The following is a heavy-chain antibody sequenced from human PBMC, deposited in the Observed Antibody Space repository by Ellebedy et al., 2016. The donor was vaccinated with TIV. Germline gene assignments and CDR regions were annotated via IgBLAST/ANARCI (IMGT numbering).Heavy chain of an antibody. D-gene: IGHD3-22*01. V-gene: IGHV3-23*01. CDR3: TKGTSSGFNYDRVGSEY. CDR2: MSAGGDNT. CDR1: GFTFSSFA. Sequence: GGSLRLSCAASGFTFSSFAIHWVRQAPGKGLEWLSVMSAGGDNTYHADSVKGRFTITRENSKNMVYLQMDRLKGEDTAVYYCTKGTSSGFNYDRVGSEYWGQGTLVTVSS. J-gene: IGHJ4*02.